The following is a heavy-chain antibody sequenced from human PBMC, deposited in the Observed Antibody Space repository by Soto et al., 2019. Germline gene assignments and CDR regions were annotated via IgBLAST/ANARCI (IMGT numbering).Heavy chain of an antibody. CDR3: ARDRRGAHYYGMDV. V-gene: IGHV3-30-3*01. CDR1: GFTFSSYA. CDR2: ISYDGSNK. Sequence: QVQLVESGGGVVQPGRSLRLSCAASGFTFSSYAMHWVRQAPGKGLEWVAVISYDGSNKYYADSVKGRFTISRDNSKNTLYLQMNSLRAEDTAVYYCARDRRGAHYYGMDVWGQGTTVTVSS. J-gene: IGHJ6*02. D-gene: IGHD5-12*01.